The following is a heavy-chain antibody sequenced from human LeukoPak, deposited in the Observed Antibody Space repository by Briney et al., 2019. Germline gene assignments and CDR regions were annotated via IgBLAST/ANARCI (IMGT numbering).Heavy chain of an antibody. CDR1: GFTFSKYV. J-gene: IGHJ4*02. CDR3: ASAYADFDY. D-gene: IGHD2-8*01. Sequence: PGGSLRLSCAASGFTFSKYVMSWVRQAPGKGLEWVSAISDSGGSTYYADSVKGRFTISRDNSKNTLYLQVNSLRAEDTAVYYCASAYADFDYWGQGTLVTVSS. V-gene: IGHV3-23*01. CDR2: ISDSGGST.